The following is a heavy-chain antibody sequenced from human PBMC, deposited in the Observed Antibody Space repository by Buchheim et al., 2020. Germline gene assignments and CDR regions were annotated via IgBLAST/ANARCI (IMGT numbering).Heavy chain of an antibody. V-gene: IGHV3-21*01. D-gene: IGHD3-10*01. J-gene: IGHJ4*02. CDR1: GFTFSSYS. CDR3: ASPTSVLGFDY. Sequence: EVQLVESGGGLVKPGGSLRLSCAASGFTFSSYSMNWVRQAPGKGLEWVSSISSSSSYIYYADSVKGGFTISRDKAKNNMYLQMNSLRAEDTAVYYCASPTSVLGFDYWGQRTL. CDR2: ISSSSSYI.